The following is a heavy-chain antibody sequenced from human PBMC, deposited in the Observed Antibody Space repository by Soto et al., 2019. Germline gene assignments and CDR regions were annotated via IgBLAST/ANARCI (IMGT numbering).Heavy chain of an antibody. Sequence: EVQLVESGGGLVQPGGSLRLSCAASGFTFSSYWMHWVRQAPGKGLVWVSSISTDASSTSYADPVKGRFTISRDNAKNTLYLQMNSVRAEDTAVYYCARLPNKSPQNWGQGTLGIVSP. J-gene: IGHJ1*01. V-gene: IGHV3-74*01. CDR3: ARLPNKSPQN. CDR1: GFTFSSYW. CDR2: ISTDASST.